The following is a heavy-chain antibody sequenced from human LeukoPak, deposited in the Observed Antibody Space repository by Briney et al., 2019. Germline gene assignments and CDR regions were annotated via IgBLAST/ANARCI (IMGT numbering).Heavy chain of an antibody. V-gene: IGHV4-38-2*02. D-gene: IGHD3-22*01. Sequence: NSSETLSLTCTVSGYSISSAYYWGWIRQPPGKGLECIGSIYHSGSTYYNPSLKSRVTISVDTSKNQFSLKLSSVTAADTAVYYCARFLYYYDRERVETINYWGQGTLVTVSS. CDR1: GYSISSAYY. CDR2: IYHSGST. J-gene: IGHJ4*02. CDR3: ARFLYYYDRERVETINY.